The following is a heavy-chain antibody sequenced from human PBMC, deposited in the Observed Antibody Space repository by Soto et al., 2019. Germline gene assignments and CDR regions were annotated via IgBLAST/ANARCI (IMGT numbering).Heavy chain of an antibody. CDR3: ARGLKNYYGVDV. Sequence: EVKVVESGGGLVQPGGSLRLSCAASGFTFTPYWMHWVRQVPGKGLVWVSRIKGDGSSLSYADSVKGRFTISRDNVENTVYLQMGSLRADDTAVYYCARGLKNYYGVDVWGQGTTVTVSS. CDR2: IKGDGSSL. CDR1: GFTFTPYW. V-gene: IGHV3-74*01. J-gene: IGHJ6*02.